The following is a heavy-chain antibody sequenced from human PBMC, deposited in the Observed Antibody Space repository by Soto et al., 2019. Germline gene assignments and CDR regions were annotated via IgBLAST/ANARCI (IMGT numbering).Heavy chain of an antibody. J-gene: IGHJ4*02. CDR3: AADLSSSWPY. Sequence: GASVKVSCKASGYSFTSYYMYWVRQAPGQGLEWVGVINPSVGSTNYAQKFQGRVTMTRDTSTSTVYMELSSLRSEDTAVYYCAADLSSSWPYWGQGTLVTVSS. CDR1: GYSFTSYY. D-gene: IGHD6-13*01. CDR2: INPSVGST. V-gene: IGHV1-46*01.